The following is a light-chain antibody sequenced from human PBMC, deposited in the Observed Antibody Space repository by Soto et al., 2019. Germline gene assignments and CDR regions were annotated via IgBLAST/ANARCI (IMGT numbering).Light chain of an antibody. CDR2: AAS. CDR3: QQYYSYPWT. J-gene: IGKJ1*01. CDR1: QGISSY. V-gene: IGKV1-8*01. Sequence: SVSGTPGQRVPITCRASQGISSYLAWYQQKPGKAPKLLIYAASTLQSGVPSRFSGSGSGTDFTLTISCLQSEDFATYYCQQYYSYPWTFGQGTKVDIK.